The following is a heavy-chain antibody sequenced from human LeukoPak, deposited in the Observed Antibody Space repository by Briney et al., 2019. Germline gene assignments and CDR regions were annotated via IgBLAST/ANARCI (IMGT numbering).Heavy chain of an antibody. D-gene: IGHD5-24*01. CDR2: INHSGST. V-gene: IGHV4-34*01. CDR1: GGSFSGYY. J-gene: IGHJ3*02. CDR3: ARQVGRWLQLHYLREHAFDI. Sequence: SETLSLTCAVYGGSFSGYYWSWIRQPPGKGLEWIGEINHSGSTNYNPSLKSRVTISVDTSKNQFSLKLSSVTAADTAVYYCARQVGRWLQLHYLREHAFDIWGQGTMVTVSS.